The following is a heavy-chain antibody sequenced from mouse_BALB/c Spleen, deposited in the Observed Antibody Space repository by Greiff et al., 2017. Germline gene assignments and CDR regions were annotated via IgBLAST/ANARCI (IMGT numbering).Heavy chain of an antibody. CDR3: ARHGEGDTGFAD. CDR2: ISSGGSYT. Sequence: EVKLMESGGDLVKPGGSLKLSCAASGFTFSSYGMSWVRQTPDKRLEWVATISSGGSYTYYPDSVKGRFTISRDNAKNTLYLQMSSLKSEDTAMYYCARHGEGDTGFADWGQGTLVTVSA. J-gene: IGHJ3*01. D-gene: IGHD1-1*01. V-gene: IGHV5-6*01. CDR1: GFTFSSYG.